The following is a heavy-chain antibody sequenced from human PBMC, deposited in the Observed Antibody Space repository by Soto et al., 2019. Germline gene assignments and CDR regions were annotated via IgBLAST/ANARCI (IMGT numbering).Heavy chain of an antibody. V-gene: IGHV3-7*01. D-gene: IGHD3-22*01. CDR3: ARDGSGYSFY. CDR1: GFTFSSYW. CDR2: TKQDESEK. Sequence: PGGSLRLSCAASGFTFSSYWMSWVRQAPGKGLEWVANTKQDESEKFYVDSVKGRFTISRDNARNSLFLQMNSLRAEDTAIYYCARDGSGYSFYWGQGTLVTISS. J-gene: IGHJ4*02.